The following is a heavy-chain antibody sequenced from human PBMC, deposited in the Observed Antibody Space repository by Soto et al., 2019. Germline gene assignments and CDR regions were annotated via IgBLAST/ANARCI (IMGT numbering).Heavy chain of an antibody. V-gene: IGHV3-21*01. J-gene: IGHJ5*02. Sequence: EVQLVESGGGLVKPGGSLRLSCAASTFTFSSYTMNWVRQAPGKGLEWVSSISSSSSYIYYADSVKGRFTISRDNAKNSLYLQMNSLRAEDTAVYYWARDLPTYCSGGSCGFDPWGQGTLVTVSS. CDR3: ARDLPTYCSGGSCGFDP. D-gene: IGHD2-15*01. CDR1: TFTFSSYT. CDR2: ISSSSSYI.